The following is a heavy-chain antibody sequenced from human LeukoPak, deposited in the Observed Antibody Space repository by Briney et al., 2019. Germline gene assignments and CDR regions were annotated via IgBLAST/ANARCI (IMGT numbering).Heavy chain of an antibody. D-gene: IGHD4-23*01. CDR2: IWYDGSNK. CDR1: GFTFSSYG. Sequence: GGSLRLSCAASGFTFSSYGMHWVRQAPGKGLEWAAVIWYDGSNKYYADSVKGRFTISRDNSKNTLYLQMNSLRAEDTAVYYCARSKNSVVKNWFDPWGQGTLVTVSS. V-gene: IGHV3-33*01. J-gene: IGHJ5*02. CDR3: ARSKNSVVKNWFDP.